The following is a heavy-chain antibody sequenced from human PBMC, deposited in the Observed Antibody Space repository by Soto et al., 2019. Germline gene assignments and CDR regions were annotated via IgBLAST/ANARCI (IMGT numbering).Heavy chain of an antibody. CDR3: VRAHALSFSNWFDP. Sequence: QVILVQSGAEVQKPGASLKVSCKASGYIFSANYIHWVRQAPGQGLEWLGWINPHGGATNYAQKFQGRVTMSADTSASTAYMDLARLKSDDTAVYYCVRAHALSFSNWFDPWGRGTLVTVSS. D-gene: IGHD3-3*01. CDR1: GYIFSANY. CDR2: INPHGGAT. J-gene: IGHJ5*02. V-gene: IGHV1-2*02.